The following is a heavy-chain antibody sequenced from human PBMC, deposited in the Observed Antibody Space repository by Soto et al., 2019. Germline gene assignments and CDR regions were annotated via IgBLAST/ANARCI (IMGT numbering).Heavy chain of an antibody. CDR2: INSDGSST. J-gene: IGHJ5*02. CDR1: GFTFSSYW. CDR3: ARVRRGDTHWFDP. V-gene: IGHV3-74*01. D-gene: IGHD3-16*01. Sequence: GGSLRLSCAASGFTFSSYWMHWVRQAPGKGLVWVSRINSDGSSTSYADSVKGRFTISRDNAKNTLYLQMNSLGAEDTAVYYCARVRRGDTHWFDPWGQGTLVTVSS.